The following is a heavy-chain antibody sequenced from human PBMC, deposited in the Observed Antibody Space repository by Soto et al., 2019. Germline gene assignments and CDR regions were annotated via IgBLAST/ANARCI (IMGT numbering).Heavy chain of an antibody. J-gene: IGHJ4*02. D-gene: IGHD5-18*01. Sequence: QVQLVQSGAEVKKPGASVKVSCKASGYTFTSYYMHWVRQAPGQGLEWMGIINPSGGSTSYAQKFQGRVTMTRDTSTSTVYMEMSSVRSEDTAVYYCARSVDTAMVPDYWGQGTLVTVSS. CDR2: INPSGGST. CDR3: ARSVDTAMVPDY. CDR1: GYTFTSYY. V-gene: IGHV1-46*01.